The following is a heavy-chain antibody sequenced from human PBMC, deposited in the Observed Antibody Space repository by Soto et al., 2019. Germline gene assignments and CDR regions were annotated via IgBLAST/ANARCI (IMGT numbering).Heavy chain of an antibody. Sequence: HLVESGGGLVQPGGSLRLSCAASGFTFSSKGMNWVRQAPGKGLEWVSYISSSSGTMYYADAVKGRFTISRDNAKNSLYLQMDSLRDEDTAVYYCARGELGGDYLGQGTLVTVSS. CDR2: ISSSSGTM. CDR1: GFTFSSKG. CDR3: ARGELGGDY. J-gene: IGHJ4*02. D-gene: IGHD7-27*01. V-gene: IGHV3-48*02.